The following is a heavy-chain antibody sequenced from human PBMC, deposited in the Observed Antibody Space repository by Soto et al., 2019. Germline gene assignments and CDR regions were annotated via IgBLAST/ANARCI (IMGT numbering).Heavy chain of an antibody. CDR3: AREGTGAFAP. V-gene: IGHV4-31*03. CDR1: GGSISSGGYY. Sequence: QVQLQESGPGLVKPSQTLSLTCTVSGGSISSGGYYWSWIRQHPVKGLEWIGYIYYSGSTYYNPSRRSRVVISGDTSKSQFSLKLSSLTAADTAVYYCAREGTGAFAPWGQGTLVTVSS. CDR2: IYYSGST. D-gene: IGHD3-10*01. J-gene: IGHJ5*02.